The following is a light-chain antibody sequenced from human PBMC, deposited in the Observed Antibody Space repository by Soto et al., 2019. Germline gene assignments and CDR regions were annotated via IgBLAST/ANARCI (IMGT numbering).Light chain of an antibody. CDR2: DVS. CDR3: SSYTSSSTP. J-gene: IGLJ2*01. CDR1: SSDVGGYNY. V-gene: IGLV2-14*01. Sequence: QSALTQPASVSGSPGQSITISCTGTSSDVGGYNYVAWYQQHPGKAPKLMIYDVSNRPSGVSNRFSGSKSGNTASLTISGLQAEDEADDYCSSYTSSSTPFCGGTKLTVL.